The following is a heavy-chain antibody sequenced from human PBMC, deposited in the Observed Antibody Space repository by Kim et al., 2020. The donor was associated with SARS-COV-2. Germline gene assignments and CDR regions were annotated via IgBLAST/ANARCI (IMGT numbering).Heavy chain of an antibody. J-gene: IGHJ5*02. D-gene: IGHD6-19*01. CDR1: GGSISSYY. CDR3: AQCSGGYESSWFDP. CDR2: IYYSGST. V-gene: IGHV4-59*01. Sequence: SETLSLTCTVSGGSISSYYWSWIRQPPGKGLEWIGYIYYSGSTNYNPSLKSRVTISVDTSKNQFSLKLSSVTAADTAVYYCAQCSGGYESSWFDPWGQGT.